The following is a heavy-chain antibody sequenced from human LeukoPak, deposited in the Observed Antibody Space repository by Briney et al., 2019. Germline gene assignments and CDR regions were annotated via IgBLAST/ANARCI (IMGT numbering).Heavy chain of an antibody. Sequence: SETLSLTCTVSGGSISSYYWSWIRQPPGKGLEWIGYIYYSGSTNHNPSLKSRVTISVDTSKNQFSLKLSSVTAADTAVYYCARDGRFGESYFTDYWGQGTLVTVSS. V-gene: IGHV4-59*01. D-gene: IGHD3-10*01. CDR2: IYYSGST. CDR1: GGSISSYY. CDR3: ARDGRFGESYFTDY. J-gene: IGHJ4*02.